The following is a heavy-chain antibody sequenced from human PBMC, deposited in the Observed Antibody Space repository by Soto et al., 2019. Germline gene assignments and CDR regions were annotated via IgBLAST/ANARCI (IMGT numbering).Heavy chain of an antibody. Sequence: VGSLRLSCAASGFTFSSYAMSWVRQAPGKGLEWVSAISGSGGSTYYADSVKGWFTISRDNSKNTLYLQMNSLRAEDTAVYYCAKDTEHPLNSSGILIRGVYFDYWGQGTLVTVS. CDR3: AKDTEHPLNSSGILIRGVYFDY. CDR2: ISGSGGST. J-gene: IGHJ4*02. D-gene: IGHD6-19*01. CDR1: GFTFSSYA. V-gene: IGHV3-23*01.